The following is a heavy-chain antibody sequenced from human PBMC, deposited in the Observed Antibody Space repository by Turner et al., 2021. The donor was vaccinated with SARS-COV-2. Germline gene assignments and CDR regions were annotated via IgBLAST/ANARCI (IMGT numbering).Heavy chain of an antibody. CDR1: GDTFTGYY. V-gene: IGHV1-2*02. Sequence: QVQLVQSGAEVKKPGASVKVSCKASGDTFTGYYMHWVRQAPGQGLEWMGWINPNSGGTNDAQKFQGRVTMTRDTSMSTVYMELSRLRSDDTAVYYCASSANSSGWHYWGQGTLVTVSS. J-gene: IGHJ4*02. CDR3: ASSANSSGWHY. CDR2: INPNSGGT. D-gene: IGHD6-19*01.